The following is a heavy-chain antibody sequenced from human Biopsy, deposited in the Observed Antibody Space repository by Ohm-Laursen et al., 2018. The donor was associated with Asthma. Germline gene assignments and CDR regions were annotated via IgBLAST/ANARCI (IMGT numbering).Heavy chain of an antibody. J-gene: IGHJ5*01. D-gene: IGHD2-8*01. CDR3: ARDLSGYCTSSACYGFDS. Sequence: SDTLSLTCTVPGGSLSSGPYYWSWVRQHPGKGLEWIGYINYSGSTFYSPSLESRVTVSVDTSKNQFSLKLSSVTAADAAVYYCARDLSGYCTSSACYGFDSWGQGTLVTVSS. CDR2: INYSGST. V-gene: IGHV4-31*03. CDR1: GGSLSSGPYY.